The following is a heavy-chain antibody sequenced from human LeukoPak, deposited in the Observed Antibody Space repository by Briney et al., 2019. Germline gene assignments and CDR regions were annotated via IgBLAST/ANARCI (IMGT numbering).Heavy chain of an antibody. D-gene: IGHD5-18*01. J-gene: IGHJ5*02. CDR1: GFTFSSYS. Sequence: GGSLRLSCAASGFTFSSYSMNWGRQAQGKGLEWVSSISSSSSYTYYADSVKGRFTISRDNAKNSLYLQMNSLRAEDTAVYYCARESWSGYSLFDPWGQGTLVTVSS. CDR2: ISSSSSYT. CDR3: ARESWSGYSLFDP. V-gene: IGHV3-21*01.